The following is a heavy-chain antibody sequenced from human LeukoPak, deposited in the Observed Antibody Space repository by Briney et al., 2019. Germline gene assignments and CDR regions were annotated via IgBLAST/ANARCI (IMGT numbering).Heavy chain of an antibody. Sequence: GGSLRLPCAASGFSFSIYSMNWVRQAPGEGPEWVSYISGSGDSKYYADSVQGRFTISRDNAKNSLFLQMNSLRGEDTAVYYCARDLGDYHGMDVWGQGTTVTVSS. J-gene: IGHJ6*02. V-gene: IGHV3-48*01. CDR1: GFSFSIYS. D-gene: IGHD3-16*01. CDR3: ARDLGDYHGMDV. CDR2: ISGSGDSK.